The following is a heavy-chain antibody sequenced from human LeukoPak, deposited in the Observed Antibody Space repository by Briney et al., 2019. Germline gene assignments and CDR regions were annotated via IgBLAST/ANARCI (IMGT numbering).Heavy chain of an antibody. J-gene: IGHJ4*02. D-gene: IGHD6-13*01. V-gene: IGHV3-30*01. CDR1: GFTFSSYA. CDR3: ARGYIAAAGTVSYFDY. CDR2: ISYDGSNK. Sequence: GRSLRLSCAASGFTFSSYAMHWVRQAPGKGLEWVAVISYDGSNKYYADSVKGRFTISRDNSKNTLYLQMNSLRAEDTAVYYCARGYIAAAGTVSYFDYWGQGTLVTVSS.